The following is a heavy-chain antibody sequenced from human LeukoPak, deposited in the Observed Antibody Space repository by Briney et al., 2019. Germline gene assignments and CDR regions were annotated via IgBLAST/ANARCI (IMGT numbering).Heavy chain of an antibody. CDR2: IGTADKK. CDR3: ARVAKERVGGVYYFDY. Sequence: PGGSLTLSCAASGFTFSDYDMHWVRQATGKGLEWVSAIGTADKKYSTGSVKVLFTLSRENAKNSLYLQMNSLRAGDAAVYYCARVAKERVGGVYYFDYWGQGTLVTVSS. J-gene: IGHJ4*02. CDR1: GFTFSDYD. D-gene: IGHD1-1*01. V-gene: IGHV3-13*01.